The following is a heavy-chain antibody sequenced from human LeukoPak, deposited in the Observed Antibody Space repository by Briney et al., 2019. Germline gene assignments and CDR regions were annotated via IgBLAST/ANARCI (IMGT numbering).Heavy chain of an antibody. J-gene: IGHJ5*02. D-gene: IGHD3-10*01. Sequence: GGSLRLSCAASGFTFSNAWMSWVRQAPGKGLEWVGRIKSKTDGGTTDYAAPVKGRFTISRDDSKNTFYLQMNSLKTEDTAVYYCTTTLKITMVRGVKGWFDPWGQGTLVTVSS. CDR2: IKSKTDGGTT. CDR3: TTTLKITMVRGVKGWFDP. CDR1: GFTFSNAW. V-gene: IGHV3-15*01.